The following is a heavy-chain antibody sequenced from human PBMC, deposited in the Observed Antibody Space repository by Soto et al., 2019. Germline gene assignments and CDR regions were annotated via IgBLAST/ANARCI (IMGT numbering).Heavy chain of an antibody. J-gene: IGHJ6*02. CDR1: GGSFSGYY. V-gene: IGHV4-34*01. Sequence: QVQLQQWGAGLLKPSETLSLTCAVYGGSFSGYYWSWIRQPPGKGLEWIGEINHSGSTTYNPSLTSRVPISVDTSKSQFSLKLSSVTAAATAVYYCARGQLLWFGELKYYYGMDVCGQGTTVTVAS. D-gene: IGHD3-10*01. CDR2: INHSGST. CDR3: ARGQLLWFGELKYYYGMDV.